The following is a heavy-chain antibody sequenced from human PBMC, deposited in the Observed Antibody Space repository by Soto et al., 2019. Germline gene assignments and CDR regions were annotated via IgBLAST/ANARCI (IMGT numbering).Heavy chain of an antibody. CDR3: ARGWLATANLYYYGMDV. J-gene: IGHJ6*02. D-gene: IGHD5-12*01. CDR2: IYHSGST. V-gene: IGHV4-4*02. CDR1: GGSIRSSNW. Sequence: QVQLQESGPGLVKPSGTLSLTCAVSGGSIRSSNWWSWVRQPQGKGLEWIGEIYHSGSTNYNPSLTSRVTISVDKPTPQFSLKLFSVTAADTAVYYCARGWLATANLYYYGMDVWGQGTTVTVSS.